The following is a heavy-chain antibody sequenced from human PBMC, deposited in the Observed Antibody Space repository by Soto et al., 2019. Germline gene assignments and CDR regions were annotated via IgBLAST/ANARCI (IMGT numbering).Heavy chain of an antibody. Sequence: QVQLVQSGAEVKTPGSSVEVSCKASGGIFSSFSITWVRQVPGHGLEWMGGIIPMTGTPNYAEKFQGRLTLTADASTRTAYLVLSSLKSENTAVHYCARGPILPGATSWLDPWGQGTVVFVSS. V-gene: IGHV1-69*01. CDR1: GGIFSSFS. CDR3: ARGPILPGATSWLDP. J-gene: IGHJ5*02. D-gene: IGHD1-1*01. CDR2: IIPMTGTP.